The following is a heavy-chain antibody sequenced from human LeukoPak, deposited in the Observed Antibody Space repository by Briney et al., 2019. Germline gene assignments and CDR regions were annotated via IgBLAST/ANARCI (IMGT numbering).Heavy chain of an antibody. V-gene: IGHV4-34*01. Sequence: SETLSLPCAVSGGSFIGYYWSWIRPPPGKGLELIGEINHSGSTNYNPSLKSRVTISVDTSKNQFSLKLSSVTAADTAVYYCARRKVPNAFDIWGQGTMVTVSS. CDR3: ARRKVPNAFDI. J-gene: IGHJ3*02. CDR2: INHSGST. CDR1: GGSFIGYY.